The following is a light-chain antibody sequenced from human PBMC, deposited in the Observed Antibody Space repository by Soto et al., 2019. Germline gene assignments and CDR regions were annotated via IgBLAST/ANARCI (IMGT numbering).Light chain of an antibody. CDR2: EAF. CDR1: SSDVGSYNL. V-gene: IGLV2-23*01. J-gene: IGLJ1*01. Sequence: QSVLTQPASVSGSPGQSITISCTGTSSDVGSYNLVSWYQQHPGTAPKLMIYEAFKRPSGVSNRFSGSKSGDTASLTISGLQAEDEADYYCCSYAGSTNLYVFGPGTKVTVL. CDR3: CSYAGSTNLYV.